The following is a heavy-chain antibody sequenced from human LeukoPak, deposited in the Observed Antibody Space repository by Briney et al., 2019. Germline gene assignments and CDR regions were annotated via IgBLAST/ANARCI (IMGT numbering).Heavy chain of an antibody. J-gene: IGHJ4*02. CDR1: GFTVSSNY. CDR2: IYSGGST. Sequence: PGGSLRLSCAASGFTVSSNYMSWVRQAPGKGLEWVSVIYSGGSTYYADSVKGRFTISRDNSKNTLYLQMNSLRAEDTAVYYCARSPRGDYFDYWGQGTPVTVSS. V-gene: IGHV3-53*01. CDR3: ARSPRGDYFDY. D-gene: IGHD3-10*01.